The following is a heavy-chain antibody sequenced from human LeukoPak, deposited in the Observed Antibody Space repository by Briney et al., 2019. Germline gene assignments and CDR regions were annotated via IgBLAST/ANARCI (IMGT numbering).Heavy chain of an antibody. V-gene: IGHV4-34*01. D-gene: IGHD3-22*01. CDR2: INHSGST. J-gene: IGHJ4*02. CDR3: ASTGFRYYDSSGSLGY. CDR1: GASFSGYY. Sequence: SETLSLTCAVYGASFSGYYWSWIRQPPGKGLEWIGEINHSGSTNYNPSLKSRVTISVDTSKNQFSLKLSSVTAADTAVYYCASTGFRYYDSSGSLGYWGQGTLVTVSS.